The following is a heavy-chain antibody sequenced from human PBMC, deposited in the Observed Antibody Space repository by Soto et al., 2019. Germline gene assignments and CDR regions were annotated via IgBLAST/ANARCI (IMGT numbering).Heavy chain of an antibody. J-gene: IGHJ6*02. CDR1: GDSLSSSTYY. D-gene: IGHD2-2*03. Sequence: SETLSLTCTVSGDSLSSSTYYWGWIRQPPGKGLEWIGSIQYNGNTYYNPSLKSRLTTSVDTSKNQLSLKLISVTDADTVVYFFARLNGYCVSTSCHGYYGMDVWGQGTTVTVSS. CDR2: IQYNGNT. V-gene: IGHV4-39*01. CDR3: ARLNGYCVSTSCHGYYGMDV.